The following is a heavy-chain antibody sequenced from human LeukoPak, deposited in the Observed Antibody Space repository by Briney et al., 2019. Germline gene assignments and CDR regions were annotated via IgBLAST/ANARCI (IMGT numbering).Heavy chain of an antibody. Sequence: QPGWSLRLSCAASEFTVSSNYMNWVRQAPGKGLEWVSVIYSGGSTYYADSVKGRFTISRDNSKNTLYLQMNSLRAEDTAAYYCAGDARRQQPFDYWGQGTLVTVSS. CDR1: EFTVSSNY. J-gene: IGHJ4*02. CDR3: AGDARRQQPFDY. D-gene: IGHD6-13*01. V-gene: IGHV3-66*01. CDR2: IYSGGST.